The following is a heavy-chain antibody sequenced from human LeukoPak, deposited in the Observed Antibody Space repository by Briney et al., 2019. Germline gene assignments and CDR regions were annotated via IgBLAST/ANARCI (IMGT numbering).Heavy chain of an antibody. J-gene: IGHJ4*02. CDR3: ASSYRGTYYYDSSGYFF. CDR1: GDSISSNYW. D-gene: IGHD3-22*01. V-gene: IGHV4-4*02. Sequence: SETLSLTCAVSGDSISSNYWWSWVRQSPGKGLEWIGEILQSGSTNYNPSLRSRVTISIDKSKNQFSLKLSSVTAADTAVYYCASSYRGTYYYDSSGYFFWGQGTLVTVSS. CDR2: ILQSGST.